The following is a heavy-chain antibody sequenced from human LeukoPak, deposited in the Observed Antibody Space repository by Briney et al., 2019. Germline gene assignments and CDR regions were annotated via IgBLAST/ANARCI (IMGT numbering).Heavy chain of an antibody. Sequence: PGGSLRLSCAASGFSFDDYDMHWVRQRPGKGLEWVSLITWDGYTTYYADSVKGRFTISRDNAKNSLSLQMDSLRAEDTAVYYCASWKVVISNGGSDIWGQGTMVTVSS. D-gene: IGHD4-23*01. CDR3: ASWKVVISNGGSDI. J-gene: IGHJ3*02. CDR2: ITWDGYTT. V-gene: IGHV3-43D*04. CDR1: GFSFDDYD.